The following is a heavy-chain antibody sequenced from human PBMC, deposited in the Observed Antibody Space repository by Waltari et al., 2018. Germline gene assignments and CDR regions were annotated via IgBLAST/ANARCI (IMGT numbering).Heavy chain of an antibody. CDR1: GGSISSGGYY. CDR2: IYYSGGT. Sequence: QLQESGPGLVKPSQTLSLTCTVSGGSISSGGYYWSWIRQHPGKGLEWIGYIYYSGGTYYNPSLKSRVTISVDTSKNQFSLKLSSVTATDTAVYYCARNIAAAAALVDYWGQGTLVTVSS. V-gene: IGHV4-31*03. CDR3: ARNIAAAAALVDY. J-gene: IGHJ4*02. D-gene: IGHD6-13*01.